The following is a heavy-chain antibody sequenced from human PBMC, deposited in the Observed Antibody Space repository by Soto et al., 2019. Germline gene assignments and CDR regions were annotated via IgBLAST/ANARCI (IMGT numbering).Heavy chain of an antibody. CDR3: ARTPDIAAHEYYFDY. CDR1: GGSISSYY. Sequence: QVQRQESGPGLVKPSETLSLTCTVSGGSISSYYWSWIRQPPGKGLELIGYIYYSGSTNHNPSLKSRVTRSVDTSKTMFSLKLSSVTAADTAVYYCARTPDIAAHEYYFDYWGQGTLVTVSS. V-gene: IGHV4-59*01. CDR2: IYYSGST. D-gene: IGHD6-13*01. J-gene: IGHJ4*02.